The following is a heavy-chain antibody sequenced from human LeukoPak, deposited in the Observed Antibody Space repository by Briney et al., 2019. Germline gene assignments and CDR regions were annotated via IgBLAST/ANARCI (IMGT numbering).Heavy chain of an antibody. CDR3: AKDVAVMTTVPMH. J-gene: IGHJ4*02. Sequence: GGSLRLSCAASGFTFSSYGMSWVRQAPGKGLEWVSGISGSGGSTYYADSVKGRFTISRDNSKNTLYLQMNSLRAEDTAVYYCAKDVAVMTTVPMHWGQGTLVTVSS. CDR2: ISGSGGST. CDR1: GFTFSSYG. D-gene: IGHD4-17*01. V-gene: IGHV3-23*01.